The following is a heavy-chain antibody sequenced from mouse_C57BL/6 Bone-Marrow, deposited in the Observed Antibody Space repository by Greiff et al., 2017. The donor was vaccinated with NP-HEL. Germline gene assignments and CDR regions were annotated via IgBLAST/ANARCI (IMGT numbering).Heavy chain of an antibody. CDR2: IWWDDDK. J-gene: IGHJ4*01. D-gene: IGHD3-2*02. CDR3: ARIARAAQANYAMDY. CDR1: GFSLSTFGMG. Sequence: QVTLKVSGPGILQPAQTLSLTCSFSGFSLSTFGMGVGWIRHPSGKGLEWLAHIWWDDDKYYNPALKSRLTISKDTSKNQVVLKIANVDTADTATYYCARIARAAQANYAMDYWGQGTSVTVSS. V-gene: IGHV8-8*01.